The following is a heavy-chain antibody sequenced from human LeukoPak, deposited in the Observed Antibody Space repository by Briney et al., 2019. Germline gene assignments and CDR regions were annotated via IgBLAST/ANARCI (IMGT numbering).Heavy chain of an antibody. D-gene: IGHD1-26*01. CDR2: ISSSSSTI. CDR1: GFTFSSYS. V-gene: IGHV3-48*01. Sequence: GGSLRLSCAASGFTFSSYSMNRVRQAPGKGLEWVSYISSSSSTIYYADSVKGRFTISRDNAKNSLYLQMNSLRAEDSAVYYCARDPVGAIDYWGQGTLVTVSS. CDR3: ARDPVGAIDY. J-gene: IGHJ4*02.